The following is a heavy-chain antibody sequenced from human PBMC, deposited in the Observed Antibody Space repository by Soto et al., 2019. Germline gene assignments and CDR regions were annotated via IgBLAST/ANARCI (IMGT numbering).Heavy chain of an antibody. CDR1: GFTFSAFS. CDR2: IYGSSSTM. V-gene: IGHV3-48*02. J-gene: IGHJ4*02. CDR3: ARDRPVDY. Sequence: GGSLRLSCAGSGFTFSAFSMNWVRQAPGKGLEWISYIYGSSSTMYYADSVKGRFSISRDNAKSSLYLQMSNLTHEDTAVYYCARDRPVDYWGQGT.